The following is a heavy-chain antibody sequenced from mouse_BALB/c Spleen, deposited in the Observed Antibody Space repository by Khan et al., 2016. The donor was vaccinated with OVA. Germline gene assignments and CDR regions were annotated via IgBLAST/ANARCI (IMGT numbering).Heavy chain of an antibody. J-gene: IGHJ3*01. D-gene: IGHD1-1*02. Sequence: QVRLQQSGAELVRPGVSVKISCKASGYTFTDYAMHWVKQRHAKSLEWIGVISTNYGDADYNQKFQGKASMTVDRSSSTAYMELARLTYEDSAIYCYVKGGKFAYWGQGTLVTVSA. CDR3: VKGGKFAY. CDR1: GYTFTDYA. V-gene: IGHV1S137*01. CDR2: ISTNYGDA.